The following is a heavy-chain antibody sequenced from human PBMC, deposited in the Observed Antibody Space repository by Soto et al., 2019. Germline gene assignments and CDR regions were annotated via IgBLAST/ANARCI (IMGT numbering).Heavy chain of an antibody. Sequence: GGSLRLCSAASGFTFSNAWMSWVRQPPGKGLEWVGRIKSKTDGGTTDYAAPVKGRFTISRDDSKNMLYLQMNSLKTEDTAVYYCTTGFGPKPFYSRSPNDYWGQGTLVTGSS. D-gene: IGHD6-6*01. J-gene: IGHJ4*02. CDR3: TTGFGPKPFYSRSPNDY. CDR1: GFTFSNAW. V-gene: IGHV3-15*01. CDR2: IKSKTDGGTT.